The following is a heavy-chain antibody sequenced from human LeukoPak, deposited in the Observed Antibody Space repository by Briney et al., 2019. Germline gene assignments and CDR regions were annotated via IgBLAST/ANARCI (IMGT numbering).Heavy chain of an antibody. CDR1: GYSFTSYW. J-gene: IGHJ4*02. V-gene: IGHV5-51*01. Sequence: GESLKISCKGSGYSFTSYWIGWVRQMPGKGLEWMGIIYPGDSDTRYSPSFQGQVPISADKSISTAYLQWSSLKASDTAMYYCARPYYYDSSGYTTPGYWGQGTLVTVSS. CDR3: ARPYYYDSSGYTTPGY. D-gene: IGHD3-22*01. CDR2: IYPGDSDT.